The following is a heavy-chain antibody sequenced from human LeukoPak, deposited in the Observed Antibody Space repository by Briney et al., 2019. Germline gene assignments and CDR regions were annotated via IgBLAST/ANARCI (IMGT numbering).Heavy chain of an antibody. CDR2: ISDSGGST. V-gene: IGHV3-23*01. CDR3: ARRWYFDL. CDR1: GFTFSNYG. Sequence: GGSPRLSCAASGFTFSNYGMSWVRQAPGKGLEWVSGISDSGGSTKHAVSAKGRFTISRDNSKDTLYLQMNSLRAEDTALYYCARRWYFDLWGRGTLVTVSS. J-gene: IGHJ2*01.